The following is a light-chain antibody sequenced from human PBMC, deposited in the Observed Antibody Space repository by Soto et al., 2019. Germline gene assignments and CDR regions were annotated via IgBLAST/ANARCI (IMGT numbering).Light chain of an antibody. Sequence: EIVLTQSPGTLSLSPGERAPLSCRASQSVISSNLALYQQKPGQAPRLLIYGASSRATGIPDRFSGSGSGTDFTLTISRLEPEDFAVYYCQQYDSSPLTFGGGTKVDIK. CDR3: QQYDSSPLT. CDR2: GAS. J-gene: IGKJ4*01. V-gene: IGKV3-20*01. CDR1: QSVISSN.